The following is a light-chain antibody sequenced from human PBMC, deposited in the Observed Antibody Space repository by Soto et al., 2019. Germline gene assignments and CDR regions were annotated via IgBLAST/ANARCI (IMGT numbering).Light chain of an antibody. V-gene: IGKV3-15*01. J-gene: IGKJ2*01. Sequence: EIVMTQSPASLSVSPGDGATLSCRASQTIASNLAWYQQKPGQGPRLLIHGASTRAAGVPARFSGSGSGTDFALTISSLQSEDFAVYYCQQRSNWPPYTFGQGTKLEIK. CDR3: QQRSNWPPYT. CDR1: QTIASN. CDR2: GAS.